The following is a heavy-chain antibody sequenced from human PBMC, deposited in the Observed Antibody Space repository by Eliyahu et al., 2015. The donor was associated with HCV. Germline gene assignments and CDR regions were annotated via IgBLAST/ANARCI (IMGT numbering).Heavy chain of an antibody. Sequence: QVQLQQWGTGLLKPSETLSLNCAXYXGSXSGYXWSWIRQXPGKGLEWVGEINHSGRTNYNPSLXSRVTISVDTSKXQFSLKLNSVSAADTAVYYCARGLDSSGYPIQYNWFDSWGQGILVTVSS. V-gene: IGHV4-34*01. CDR3: ARGLDSSGYPIQYNWFDS. CDR2: INHSGRT. D-gene: IGHD3-22*01. CDR1: XGSXSGYX. J-gene: IGHJ5*01.